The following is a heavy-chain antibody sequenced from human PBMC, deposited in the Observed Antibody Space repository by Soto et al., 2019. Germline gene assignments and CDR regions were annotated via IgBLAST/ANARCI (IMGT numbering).Heavy chain of an antibody. D-gene: IGHD4-17*01. V-gene: IGHV4-34*01. CDR1: GGSFSGYY. CDR3: ASPIDDYGDYVFDY. Sequence: SETLSLTCAVYGGSFSGYYWSWIRHPPGKGLEWIGEINHSGSTNYNPSLKSRVTISVDTSKNQFSLKLSSVTAADTAVYYCASPIDDYGDYVFDYWGQGTLVTVSS. CDR2: INHSGST. J-gene: IGHJ4*02.